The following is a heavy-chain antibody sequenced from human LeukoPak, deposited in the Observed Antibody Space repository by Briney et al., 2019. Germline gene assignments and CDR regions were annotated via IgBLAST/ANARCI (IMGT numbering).Heavy chain of an antibody. Sequence: GGSLRLSCAASGFTFSSHAMTWVRQAPGKGLEWVSAISTSGGSTDYADSVKGRFTISRDNSKNTLYLQLNSLRAEDTAVYYCSKTSIVGPTAIDYWGQGTLVTVSS. D-gene: IGHD1-26*01. CDR1: GFTFSSHA. CDR3: SKTSIVGPTAIDY. CDR2: ISTSGGST. V-gene: IGHV3-23*01. J-gene: IGHJ4*02.